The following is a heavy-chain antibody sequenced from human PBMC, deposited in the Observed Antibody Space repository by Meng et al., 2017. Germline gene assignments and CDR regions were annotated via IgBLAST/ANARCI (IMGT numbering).Heavy chain of an antibody. V-gene: IGHV1-69-2*01. CDR2: VDPEDGET. CDR1: GYTFTDYH. D-gene: IGHD1-26*01. CDR3: ATDLYRDWFDP. J-gene: IGHJ5*02. Sequence: QRVQSGSQVKKPGATVKISCKVSGYTFTDYHMHWVQQAPIKVLEWMGLVDPEDGETIYAEKFQGRVTITADTSTDTAYMEQSSLRSEDTAVYYCATDLYRDWFDPWGQRTLVTVSS.